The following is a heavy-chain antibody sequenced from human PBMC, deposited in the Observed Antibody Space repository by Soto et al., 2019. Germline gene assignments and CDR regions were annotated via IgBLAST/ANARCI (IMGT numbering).Heavy chain of an antibody. V-gene: IGHV4-59*01. CDR2: IYYSGST. J-gene: IGHJ6*03. CDR1: GGSFSGYY. D-gene: IGHD2-15*01. Sequence: SETLSLTCAVYGGSFSGYYWSWIRQPPGKGLEWIGYIYYSGSTNYNPSLKSRVTISVDTSKNQFSLRLSSVTAADTAVYYCARGGARYYYYYYMDVWGKGTTVTVSS. CDR3: ARGGARYYYYYYMDV.